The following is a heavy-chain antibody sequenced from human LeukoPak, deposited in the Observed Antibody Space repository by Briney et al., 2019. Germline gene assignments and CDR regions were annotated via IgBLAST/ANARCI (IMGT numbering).Heavy chain of an antibody. CDR3: AKGPRDGSITIWFDS. Sequence: GGSLRLSCVASGFTFTKHWMSWVRQAPGKGLEWVSGISGIGGRTYYADSVKGRFSISRDNSKNTVHLQMNSLRAEDTAVYYCAKGPRDGSITIWFDSWGQGTLVTVSS. V-gene: IGHV3-23*01. J-gene: IGHJ5*01. D-gene: IGHD2-15*01. CDR1: GFTFTKHW. CDR2: ISGIGGRT.